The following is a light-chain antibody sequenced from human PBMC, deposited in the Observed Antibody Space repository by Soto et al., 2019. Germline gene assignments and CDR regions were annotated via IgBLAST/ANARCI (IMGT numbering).Light chain of an antibody. CDR1: QSVSSY. Sequence: ELVLTQSPATLSLSLGESATLSCRASQSVSSYLAWYQQKPCQAHRLLIYDASNRATGIPARFSGSGSGTDFTLTISSLEPEDFAVYYGQQRSNWPPSTFGQGTRLEIK. CDR3: QQRSNWPPST. V-gene: IGKV3-11*01. CDR2: DAS. J-gene: IGKJ5*01.